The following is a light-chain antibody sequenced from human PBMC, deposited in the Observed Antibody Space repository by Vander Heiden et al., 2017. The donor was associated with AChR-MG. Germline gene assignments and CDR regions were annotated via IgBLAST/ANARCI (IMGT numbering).Light chain of an antibody. Sequence: DIQMTQSPSSLSASVGDRVTLTCRASQSISSYLSWYQQKWGKAPKLLIYSASILQSGVPSRFSGSGSGTDFTLTISGLQAEDFGAYYCQQSYSSRWTFGRGTKVEIK. CDR2: SAS. CDR1: QSISSY. V-gene: IGKV1-39*01. CDR3: QQSYSSRWT. J-gene: IGKJ1*01.